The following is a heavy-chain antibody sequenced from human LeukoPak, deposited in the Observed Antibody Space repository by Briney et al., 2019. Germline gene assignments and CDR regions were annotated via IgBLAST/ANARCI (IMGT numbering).Heavy chain of an antibody. CDR1: GGSISSSNYY. J-gene: IGHJ1*01. D-gene: IGHD6-19*01. Sequence: SQTLSLTCTVSGGSISSSNYYWGWIRQPPGKGLEWIGTIHYSGITYYNPSLRSRVTISADTSKNQFSLRLTSVTAADTAVYNCARGGPVAGTHKYFQHWGQGTLVTVSS. V-gene: IGHV4-39*07. CDR2: IHYSGIT. CDR3: ARGGPVAGTHKYFQH.